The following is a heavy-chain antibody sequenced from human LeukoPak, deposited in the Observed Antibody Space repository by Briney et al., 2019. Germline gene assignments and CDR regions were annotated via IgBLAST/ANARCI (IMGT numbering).Heavy chain of an antibody. CDR3: AKSNYFESGGYYFFDY. Sequence: GGSLRLSCAASGFTFSTYAMSWVRQAPGKGLEWVSGISGSGGSTYYADSVKGRFTISRDNSKNTLSLQMNSLRAEDTAVYHCAKSNYFESGGYYFFDYWGQGTLVTVSS. CDR2: ISGSGGST. D-gene: IGHD3-22*01. V-gene: IGHV3-23*01. CDR1: GFTFSTYA. J-gene: IGHJ4*02.